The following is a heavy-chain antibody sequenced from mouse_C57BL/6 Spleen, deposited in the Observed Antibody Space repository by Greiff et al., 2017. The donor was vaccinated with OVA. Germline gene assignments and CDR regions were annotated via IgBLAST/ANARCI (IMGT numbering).Heavy chain of an antibody. Sequence: EVKLLESGGGLVQPGGSLSLSCAASGFTFTDYYMSWVRQPPGKALEWLGFIRNKANGYTTEYSASVKGRFTISRDNSQSILYLQMNALRAEDSATYYCARSLNWAYAMDYWGQGTSVTASS. CDR2: IRNKANGYTT. CDR1: GFTFTDYY. CDR3: ARSLNWAYAMDY. J-gene: IGHJ4*01. D-gene: IGHD4-1*01. V-gene: IGHV7-3*01.